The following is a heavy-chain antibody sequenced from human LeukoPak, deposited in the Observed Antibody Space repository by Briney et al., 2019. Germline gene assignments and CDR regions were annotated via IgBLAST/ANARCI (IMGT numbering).Heavy chain of an antibody. CDR2: INHRGST. J-gene: IGHJ4*02. V-gene: IGHV4-34*01. CDR1: GESLSKYY. CDR3: ASSVGSTDY. Sequence: TSETLSLTCAVYGESLSKYYWTWIRQSPGKGLDWIGEINHRGSTNLNPSLKSRVTLSVDTSKHQFSLKLTSVTAADAAVYYCASSVGSTDYWGQGTLVTVSS. D-gene: IGHD1-26*01.